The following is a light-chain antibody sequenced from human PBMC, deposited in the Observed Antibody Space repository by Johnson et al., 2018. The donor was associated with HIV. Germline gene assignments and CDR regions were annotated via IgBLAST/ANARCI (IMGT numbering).Light chain of an antibody. CDR2: DNN. CDR1: SSNIGNNY. V-gene: IGLV1-51*01. CDR3: GTWDSSLSAGRYV. Sequence: QAVLTQPPSVSAAAGQKVTISCSGSSSNIGNNYVAWYQQVPGTAPKLLIYDNNRRPSGVPDRFSGSKSGTSATLGITGLQTGDEADYFCGTWDSSLSAGRYVFGTGTKVTVL. J-gene: IGLJ1*01.